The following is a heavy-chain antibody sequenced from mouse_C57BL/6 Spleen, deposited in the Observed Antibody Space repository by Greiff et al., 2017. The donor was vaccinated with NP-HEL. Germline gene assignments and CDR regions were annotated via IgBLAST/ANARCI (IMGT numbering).Heavy chain of an antibody. V-gene: IGHV14-4*01. D-gene: IGHD1-1*01. CDR3: TTNYYGSSFFDY. CDR2: IDPENGDT. J-gene: IGHJ2*01. Sequence: EVQLQQSGAELVRPGASVKLSCTASGFNIKDDYMHWVKQRPEQGLEWIGWIDPENGDTEYASKFQGKATITAYTSSNTAYLQLSSLTSEDTAVYYCTTNYYGSSFFDYWGQGTTLTVSS. CDR1: GFNIKDDY.